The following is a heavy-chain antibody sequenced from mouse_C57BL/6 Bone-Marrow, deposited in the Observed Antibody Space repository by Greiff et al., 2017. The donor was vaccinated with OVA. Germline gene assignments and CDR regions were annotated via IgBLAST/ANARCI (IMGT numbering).Heavy chain of an antibody. V-gene: IGHV1-82*01. CDR3: ARSGTTVVATDSYYFDY. CDR2: IYPGDGDT. Sequence: QVQLKESGPELVKPGASVKISCKASGYAFSSSWMNWVKQRPGKGLEWIGRIYPGDGDTNYNGKFKGKATLTADKSSSTAYMQLSSLTSEDSAVYFCARSGTTVVATDSYYFDYWGQGTTLTVSS. D-gene: IGHD1-1*01. J-gene: IGHJ2*01. CDR1: GYAFSSSW.